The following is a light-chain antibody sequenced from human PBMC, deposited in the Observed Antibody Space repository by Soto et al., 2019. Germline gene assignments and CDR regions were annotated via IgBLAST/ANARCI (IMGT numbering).Light chain of an antibody. CDR1: SSDVGGYNY. CDR3: SSYTTSSPV. V-gene: IGLV2-14*01. J-gene: IGLJ3*02. CDR2: DVD. Sequence: QSALTQPASVSGSPGQSITISCTGSSSDVGGYNYVSWYQQRPGKAPKLMIYDVDNRPSGVSNRFSGSKSGNTASLTISGLQAEDEADYYCSSYTTSSPVFGGGTKLTAL.